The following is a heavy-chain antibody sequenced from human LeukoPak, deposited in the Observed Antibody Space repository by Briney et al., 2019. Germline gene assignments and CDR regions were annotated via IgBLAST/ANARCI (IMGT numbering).Heavy chain of an antibody. CDR2: ISSGGST. J-gene: IGHJ3*02. CDR1: GFTVSSNY. V-gene: IGHV3-53*01. D-gene: IGHD1-26*01. Sequence: GGSLRLSCAASGFTVSSNYMSWVRQAPGKGLEWVSVISSGGSTFYADSVKGRFTISRDNSKNTLYLQMNSLTAEDMAVYYCAREVGDAFDIWGQGTMVTVSS. CDR3: AREVGDAFDI.